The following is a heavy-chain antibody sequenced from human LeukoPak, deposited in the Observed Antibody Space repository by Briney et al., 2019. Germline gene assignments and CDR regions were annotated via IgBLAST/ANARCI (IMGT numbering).Heavy chain of an antibody. J-gene: IGHJ4*02. CDR3: ARERYDSSGYSDFDY. CDR2: ISSSSSYI. CDR1: GFTFSSYS. Sequence: GGSLRLSCAASGFTFSSYSMNWVRQAPGKGLEWVSSISSSSSYIYYADSVKGRFTISRDNAKNSLYLQMNSLRAEDTAVYYCARERYDSSGYSDFDYWGQGTLVTVSS. D-gene: IGHD3-22*01. V-gene: IGHV3-21*01.